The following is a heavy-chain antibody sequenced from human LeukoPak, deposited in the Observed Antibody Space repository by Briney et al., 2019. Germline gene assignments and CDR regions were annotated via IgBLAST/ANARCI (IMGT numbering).Heavy chain of an antibody. V-gene: IGHV1-18*01. D-gene: IGHD3-22*01. Sequence: GASVKVSCKASGYTFTSYGISWVRQAPGQGLEWVGWINSYNGNTNYAQKLQGRVTLTTDTSTSTAYMELRSLRSDDTAVYYCASSYDSSGYYPDYWGQGTLVTVSS. J-gene: IGHJ4*02. CDR1: GYTFTSYG. CDR2: INSYNGNT. CDR3: ASSYDSSGYYPDY.